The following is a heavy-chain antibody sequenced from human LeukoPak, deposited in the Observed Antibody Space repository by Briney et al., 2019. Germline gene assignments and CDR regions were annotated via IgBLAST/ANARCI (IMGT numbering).Heavy chain of an antibody. CDR3: ARDGCSSTSCYTSYYYYGMDV. CDR2: IIPIFGIA. J-gene: IGHJ6*02. Sequence: SVKVSCKASGGTFSSYAISWVRQAPGQGLEWMGMIIPIFGIANYAQKFQGRVTITADKSTSTAYMELSSLRSEDTAVYYCARDGCSSTSCYTSYYYYGMDVWGQGTTVTVSS. D-gene: IGHD2-2*02. V-gene: IGHV1-69*04. CDR1: GGTFSSYA.